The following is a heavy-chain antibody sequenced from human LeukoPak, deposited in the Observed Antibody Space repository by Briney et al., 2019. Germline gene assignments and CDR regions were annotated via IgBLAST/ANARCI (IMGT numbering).Heavy chain of an antibody. CDR1: GGSITSDH. CDR3: AGGFYDFLWGNYRTFDF. V-gene: IGHV4-59*01. J-gene: IGHJ4*02. D-gene: IGHD3-16*02. Sequence: SETLSLTCTVSGGSITSDHWNWIRQPPGKGLEWIGCIYYSGSTYYNPSLKSRVTISVDMSKNQFSLRLTSVTAADTAVYYCAGGFYDFLWGNYRTFDFWGQGTLVTVAS. CDR2: IYYSGST.